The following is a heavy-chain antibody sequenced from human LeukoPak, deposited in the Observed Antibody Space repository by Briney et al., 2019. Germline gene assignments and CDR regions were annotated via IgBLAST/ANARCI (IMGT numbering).Heavy chain of an antibody. CDR1: GFTFSSYS. D-gene: IGHD3-3*01. V-gene: IGHV3-21*01. CDR2: ISSSSSYI. J-gene: IGHJ4*02. Sequence: GGSLRLSCAASGFTFSSYSVNWVRQAPGKGLEWVSSISSSSSYIYYADSVKGRFTISRDNAKNSLYLQMNSLRAEDTAVYYCARASGSGYYDYWGQGTLVTVSS. CDR3: ARASGSGYYDY.